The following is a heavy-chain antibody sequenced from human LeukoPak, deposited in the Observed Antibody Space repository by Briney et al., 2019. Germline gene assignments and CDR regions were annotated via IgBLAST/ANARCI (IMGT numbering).Heavy chain of an antibody. CDR1: GFTFSNHG. CDR3: ARSQYDSSSPDY. V-gene: IGHV3-33*01. D-gene: IGHD3-22*01. J-gene: IGHJ4*02. CDR2: IWYDGSNK. Sequence: PGGSLRLSCAASGFTFSNHGMHWVRQAPGKGPEWVALIWYDGSNKYYGDSVKGRFTISRDNSKNTVYLQMNSLRAEDTAVYYCARSQYDSSSPDYWGQGTLVTVSS.